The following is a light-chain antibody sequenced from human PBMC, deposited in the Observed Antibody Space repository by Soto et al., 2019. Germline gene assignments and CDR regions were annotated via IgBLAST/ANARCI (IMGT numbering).Light chain of an antibody. J-gene: IGKJ1*01. CDR2: GAS. Sequence: EIVLTQSPGTLSLSPGARATLSCRASQSVSSNYLAWYQQKPGQAPRLLLLGASNRASGIPDRFSGSGSGTDFTLTISRLEPEDFAVYYCQQYGSSPRTFGQGTKVEIK. CDR1: QSVSSNY. CDR3: QQYGSSPRT. V-gene: IGKV3-20*01.